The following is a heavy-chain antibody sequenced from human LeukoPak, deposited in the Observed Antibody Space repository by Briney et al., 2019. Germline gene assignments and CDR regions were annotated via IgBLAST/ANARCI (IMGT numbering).Heavy chain of an antibody. CDR3: AKDSAEGYYDSSGYFDY. J-gene: IGHJ4*02. CDR2: ISSSSSYI. CDR1: GFTFSSYS. V-gene: IGHV3-21*04. Sequence: GGSLRLSCAASGFTFSSYSMNWVRQAPGKGLEWVSSISSSSSYIYYADSVKGRFTISRDNAKNSLYLQMNSLRAEDTAVYYCAKDSAEGYYDSSGYFDYWGQGALVTVSS. D-gene: IGHD3-22*01.